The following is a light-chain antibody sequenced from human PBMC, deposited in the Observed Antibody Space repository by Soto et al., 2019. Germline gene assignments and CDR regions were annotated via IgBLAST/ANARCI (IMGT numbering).Light chain of an antibody. V-gene: IGKV3-11*01. J-gene: IGKJ4*01. CDR2: DAS. CDR3: RQRGDWPLST. CDR1: QSVSGY. Sequence: EIVLTQSPATLSLSPGDRATLFCRASQSVSGYVAWYQQKPGQAPRLLIYDASTRATGIPARFSGSGFGTDFTLTITSLEPGDFAIYYCRQRGDWPLSTFGGGTKVEIK.